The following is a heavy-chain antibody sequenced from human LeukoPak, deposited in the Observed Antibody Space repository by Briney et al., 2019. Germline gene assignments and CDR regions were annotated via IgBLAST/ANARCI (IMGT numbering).Heavy chain of an antibody. CDR1: GFTFSNYA. CDR2: ISGSGGST. Sequence: VGSLRLSCAASGFTFSNYAMSWVRQAPGKGLEWVSAISGSGGSTYYADSVMGRFTISRDNSKNTLYLQMNSLRAEDTAVYYCAKGRPAKGAFDIWGQGTMVTVSS. D-gene: IGHD2-15*01. J-gene: IGHJ3*02. CDR3: AKGRPAKGAFDI. V-gene: IGHV3-23*01.